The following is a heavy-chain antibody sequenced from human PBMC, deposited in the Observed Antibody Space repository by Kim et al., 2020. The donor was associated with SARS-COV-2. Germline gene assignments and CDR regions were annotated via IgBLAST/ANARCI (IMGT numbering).Heavy chain of an antibody. V-gene: IGHV1-2*02. J-gene: IGHJ3*02. Sequence: ASVKVSCKASGYTFTGYYMHWVRQAPGQGLEWMGWINPNSGGTNYAQKFQGRVTMTRDTSISTAYMELSRLRSDDTAVYYCANLKDIVVVPRQTPLDAFDIWGQGTMVTVSS. CDR2: INPNSGGT. CDR3: ANLKDIVVVPRQTPLDAFDI. CDR1: GYTFTGYY. D-gene: IGHD2-2*01.